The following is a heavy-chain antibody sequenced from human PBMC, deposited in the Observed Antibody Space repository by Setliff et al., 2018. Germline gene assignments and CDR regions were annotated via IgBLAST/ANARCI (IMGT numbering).Heavy chain of an antibody. Sequence: SETLSLTCAVYGESFYTYSWTWIRQTPEKGLEWIGEINHSASTYHSPSLKNRVTISVDTSKSQFSLRLTSVTAADSGLYYCTRGNGDSKFDFWSQGTLVTVSS. CDR3: TRGNGDSKFDF. V-gene: IGHV4-34*01. J-gene: IGHJ4*02. CDR2: INHSAST. D-gene: IGHD4-17*01. CDR1: GESFYTYS.